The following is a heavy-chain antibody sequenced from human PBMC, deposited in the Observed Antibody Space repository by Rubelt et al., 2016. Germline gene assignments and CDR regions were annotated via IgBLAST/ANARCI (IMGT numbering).Heavy chain of an antibody. CDR3: ARDHKQWYGMDV. V-gene: IGHV4-4*02. Sequence: QVQLQESGPGLVKPLGTLSLTCGVSGGSISSNNWWGWVRQPPGKGLEWIGKINHSGSTNYNPSLKSRVTISVDTSKNEFSLKLTSGTAADTAGYYGARDHKQWYGMDVWGQGTTVTVSS. CDR2: INHSGST. D-gene: IGHD6-19*01. CDR1: GGSISSNNW. J-gene: IGHJ6*02.